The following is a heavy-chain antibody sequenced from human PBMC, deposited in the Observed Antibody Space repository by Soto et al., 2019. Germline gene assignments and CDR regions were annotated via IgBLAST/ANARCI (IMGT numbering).Heavy chain of an antibody. J-gene: IGHJ4*02. V-gene: IGHV3-23*01. CDR2: ITGSGGGT. Sequence: EVQLLESGGGLVQPGGSLRLSCAASGFTFSNYAMTWVRQAPGKGLEWVSVITGSGGGTYFVDSVKGRFTISRDNSKNTVYPKMNSLRAEVTAVYYCAKRPLTAAGFDYWGQGTLVTVSS. D-gene: IGHD6-13*01. CDR3: AKRPLTAAGFDY. CDR1: GFTFSNYA.